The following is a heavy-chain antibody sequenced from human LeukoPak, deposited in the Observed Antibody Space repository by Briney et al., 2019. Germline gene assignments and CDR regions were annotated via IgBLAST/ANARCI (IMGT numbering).Heavy chain of an antibody. J-gene: IGHJ4*02. CDR1: GGSISSYY. Sequence: SETLSLTCTVSGGSISSYYWSWIRQPPGKGLEWIGYIYYSGSTNYNPSLTSRVTISVDTSKNQFSLRLSSVTAADTAVYYCARVYDRSSYYYYLDYWGQGTLVTVSS. CDR3: ARVYDRSSYYYYLDY. CDR2: IYYSGST. V-gene: IGHV4-59*01. D-gene: IGHD3-22*01.